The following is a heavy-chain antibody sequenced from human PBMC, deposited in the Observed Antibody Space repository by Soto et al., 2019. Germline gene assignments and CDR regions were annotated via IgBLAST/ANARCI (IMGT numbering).Heavy chain of an antibody. CDR3: ARHVSAVLGRYFDY. Sequence: SETLYLTCTGSGGSIVGNKFYLGGVRPPPGKGLEWIGSVSYSGTTYYSPSLKSRVFTSIDTSRNQFSLKLGSVSAADTAVYYCARHVSAVLGRYFDYWGQGALVTVSS. CDR2: VSYSGTT. CDR1: GGSIVGNKFY. J-gene: IGHJ4*02. V-gene: IGHV4-39*01. D-gene: IGHD1-1*01.